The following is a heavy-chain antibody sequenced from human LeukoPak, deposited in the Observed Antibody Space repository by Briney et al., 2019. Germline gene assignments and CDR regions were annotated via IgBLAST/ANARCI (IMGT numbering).Heavy chain of an antibody. V-gene: IGHV3-53*01. Sequence: GGSLRLSCAASGFTVSSNYMSWVRQAPGKGLEWVPVIYSGGSTYYADSVKGRFTISRDNSKNTLYLQMNSLRAEDTAVYYCARDPDSSGFFDYWGQGTLVTVSS. CDR3: ARDPDSSGFFDY. CDR2: IYSGGST. CDR1: GFTVSSNY. J-gene: IGHJ4*02. D-gene: IGHD6-19*01.